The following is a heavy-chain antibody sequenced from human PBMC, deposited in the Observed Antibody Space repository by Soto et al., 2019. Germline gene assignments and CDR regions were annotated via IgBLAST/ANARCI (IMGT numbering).Heavy chain of an antibody. CDR1: GGTFSSYA. D-gene: IGHD3-16*01. V-gene: IGHV1-69*13. Sequence: SVKVSCKASGGTFSSYAISWVRQAPGQGLEWMGGIIPIFGTANYAQKFQGRVTITADESTSTAYMELSSLKASDTAMYYCARHVPLSYYYGMDVWGQGTTVTVSS. CDR3: ARHVPLSYYYGMDV. J-gene: IGHJ6*02. CDR2: IIPIFGTA.